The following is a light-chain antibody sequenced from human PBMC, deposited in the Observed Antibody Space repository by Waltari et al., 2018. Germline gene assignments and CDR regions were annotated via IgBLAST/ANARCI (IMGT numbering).Light chain of an antibody. CDR3: DSYAGTKTLL. Sequence: QSVLTQPPSASGTPGQRVTISCSGSNPTIGSNTVNWYQQLPGTAPKLLIYNNSQRPSGVPDRFSGSNSGTSASLAISGLQSEDEGAYYCDSYAGTKTLLFGGGTKLTVL. J-gene: IGLJ2*01. V-gene: IGLV1-44*01. CDR1: NPTIGSNT. CDR2: NNS.